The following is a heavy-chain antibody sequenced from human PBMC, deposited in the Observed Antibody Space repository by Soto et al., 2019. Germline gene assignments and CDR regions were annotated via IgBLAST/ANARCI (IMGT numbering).Heavy chain of an antibody. CDR3: AKSGGNYYDSSGLHAFDI. Sequence: GGSLGLSCAASGFTLSSYAMSWVRQAPGKGLEWVSAISGSGGSTYYADSVKGRFTISRDNSKNTLYLQLNSLRAEDTAVYYCAKSGGNYYDSSGLHAFDIWGQGTMVTVSS. D-gene: IGHD3-22*01. V-gene: IGHV3-23*01. J-gene: IGHJ3*02. CDR2: ISGSGGST. CDR1: GFTLSSYA.